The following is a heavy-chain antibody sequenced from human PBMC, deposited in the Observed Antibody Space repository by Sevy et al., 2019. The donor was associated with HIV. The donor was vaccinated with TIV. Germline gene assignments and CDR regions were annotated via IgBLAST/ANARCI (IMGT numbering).Heavy chain of an antibody. D-gene: IGHD5-12*01. J-gene: IGHJ4*02. CDR3: AREGGDIVATIDGSPFDY. Sequence: ASVKVSCKASGYTFTGYYMHWVRQAPGQGLEWMGWINPNSGGTNYAQKFQGRVTMTRDTSISTAYMELSRLRSDDTAVYYCAREGGDIVATIDGSPFDYWGQGTLVTVSS. CDR1: GYTFTGYY. V-gene: IGHV1-2*02. CDR2: INPNSGGT.